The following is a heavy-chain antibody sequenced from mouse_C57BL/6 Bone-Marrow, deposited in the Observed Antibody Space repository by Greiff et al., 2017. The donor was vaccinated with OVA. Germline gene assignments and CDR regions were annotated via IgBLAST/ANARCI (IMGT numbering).Heavy chain of an antibody. D-gene: IGHD2-3*01. CDR1: GYTFTDYN. Sequence: EVQLQQSGPELVKPGASVKIPCKASGYTFTDYNMDWVKQSHGKSLEWIGDINPNNGGTIYNQKFKGKATLTVDKSSSTAYMVLRSLTSEDTAVYYCARGWLLPWYFDVWGTGTTVTVSS. CDR2: INPNNGGT. CDR3: ARGWLLPWYFDV. V-gene: IGHV1-18*01. J-gene: IGHJ1*03.